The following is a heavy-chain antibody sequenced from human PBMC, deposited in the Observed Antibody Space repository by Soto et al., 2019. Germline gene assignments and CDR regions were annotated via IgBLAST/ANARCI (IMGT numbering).Heavy chain of an antibody. J-gene: IGHJ4*02. CDR2: IGTAGGT. CDR3: ARGLSIVGATDY. V-gene: IGHV3-13*01. Sequence: GGSLRLACAASGFTFSSYDMHWVRQATGKGLEWVSAIGTAGGTYYPGSVKGRFTISRENAKNSLYLQMNSLRAGDTAVYYCARGLSIVGATDYWGQGTLVTVSS. CDR1: GFTFSSYD. D-gene: IGHD1-26*01.